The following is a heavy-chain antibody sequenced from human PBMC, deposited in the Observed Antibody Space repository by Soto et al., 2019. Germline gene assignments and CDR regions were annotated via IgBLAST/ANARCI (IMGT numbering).Heavy chain of an antibody. D-gene: IGHD3-16*01. Sequence: SETLSLTCTVSGGSISSYYWSWIRQPPGKGLEWIGYIYHSGSTNYNPSLKSRVTISVDTSKNQFSLKLSSVTAADTAVYYCARWGYYYYGMDVWGQGTTVTVSS. CDR2: IYHSGST. J-gene: IGHJ6*02. V-gene: IGHV4-59*01. CDR3: ARWGYYYYGMDV. CDR1: GGSISSYY.